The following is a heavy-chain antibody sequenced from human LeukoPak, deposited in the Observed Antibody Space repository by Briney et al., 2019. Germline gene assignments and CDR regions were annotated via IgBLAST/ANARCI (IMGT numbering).Heavy chain of an antibody. CDR2: ISSSGSTI. CDR3: ARGPQYFDWLYMGYYFDY. V-gene: IGHV3-48*03. D-gene: IGHD3-9*01. Sequence: GGSLRLSCAASGFTFSSYEMNWVRQAPGKGLEWVSYISSSGSTIYYADSVKGRFTISRDNAKNSLYLQMNSLRAEDTAVYYCARGPQYFDWLYMGYYFDYWGQGTLVTVSS. J-gene: IGHJ4*02. CDR1: GFTFSSYE.